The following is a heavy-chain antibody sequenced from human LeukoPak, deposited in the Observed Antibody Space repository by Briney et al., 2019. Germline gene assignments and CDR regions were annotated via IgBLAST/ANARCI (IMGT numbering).Heavy chain of an antibody. CDR2: INPSGGST. Sequence: ASVKVSCKASGYTFTSYYMHWVRQAPGQGLEWMGIINPSGGSTSYAQKCLGRVTMTRDLSTRTVYMKLSSLGSEDTAVYYCSRGTAARRNYYYYMDVWGKGTTVTVSS. D-gene: IGHD6-6*01. CDR3: SRGTAARRNYYYYMDV. V-gene: IGHV1-46*01. CDR1: GYTFTSYY. J-gene: IGHJ6*03.